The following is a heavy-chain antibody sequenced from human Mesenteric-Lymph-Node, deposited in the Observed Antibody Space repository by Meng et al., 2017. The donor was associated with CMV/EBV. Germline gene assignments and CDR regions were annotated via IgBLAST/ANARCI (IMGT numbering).Heavy chain of an antibody. CDR3: AKDKGFRYLEWSSV. V-gene: IGHV3-30*02. CDR1: GFTFSSYG. CDR2: IRSDGSDE. Sequence: LSLTCAASGFTFSSYGMHWVRQAPGKGLEWVALIRSDGSDEYYADSVKGRFTISRDNSKNTVFLQMNSLRAEDTAVYYCAKDKGFRYLEWSSVRGQGTLVTVSS. D-gene: IGHD3-3*01. J-gene: IGHJ4*02.